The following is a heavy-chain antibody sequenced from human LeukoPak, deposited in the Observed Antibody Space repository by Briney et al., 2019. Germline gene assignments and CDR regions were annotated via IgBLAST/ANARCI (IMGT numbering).Heavy chain of an antibody. V-gene: IGHV3-30*02. D-gene: IGHD2-15*01. CDR1: GFTFSSYG. Sequence: GGSLRLSCAASGFTFSSYGMHWVRQAPGKGLEWVAFIRYDGSNKYYADSVKGRFTISRDNSKNTLYLQMNSLRAEDTAVYYCAKEKGLHPYYFDYRGQGTLVTVSS. CDR3: AKEKGLHPYYFDY. J-gene: IGHJ4*02. CDR2: IRYDGSNK.